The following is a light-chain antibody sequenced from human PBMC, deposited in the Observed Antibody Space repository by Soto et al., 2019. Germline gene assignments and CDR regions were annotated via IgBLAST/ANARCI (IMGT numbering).Light chain of an antibody. CDR2: AAS. V-gene: IGKV1-39*01. Sequence: DIQMTQSPSSLSASVGDRVTITCRASQSIISYLNWYQQKPVKAPNLLIYAASSLQSGVPSRFSGSGSGTDFNLTISSLQPEDFATYDCQQTYSTLFTFGPGTKVYI. CDR1: QSIISY. J-gene: IGKJ3*01. CDR3: QQTYSTLFT.